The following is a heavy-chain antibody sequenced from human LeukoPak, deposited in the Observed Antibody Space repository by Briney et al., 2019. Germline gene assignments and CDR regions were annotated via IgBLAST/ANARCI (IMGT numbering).Heavy chain of an antibody. Sequence: GGSLRLSCAASGFIFSSYAMNWVRQAPGKGLEWVSPIIGGDTSTFYADSVKGRFTISRDNSKNTLYLQMNNLRAEDTAVYYCAKNLNGGNTHSDYWGQGTLVTVSS. V-gene: IGHV3-23*01. CDR3: AKNLNGGNTHSDY. J-gene: IGHJ4*02. CDR2: IIGGDTST. CDR1: GFIFSSYA. D-gene: IGHD4-23*01.